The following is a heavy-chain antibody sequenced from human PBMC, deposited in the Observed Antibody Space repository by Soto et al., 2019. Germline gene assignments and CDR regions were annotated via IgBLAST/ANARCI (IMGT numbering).Heavy chain of an antibody. CDR1: GFTFSSYA. D-gene: IGHD2-2*01. V-gene: IGHV3-30-3*01. CDR3: ARDLPTDIVVVPAAMGNAFDI. CDR2: ISYDGSNK. J-gene: IGHJ3*02. Sequence: GGSLRLSCAASGFTFSSYAMHWVRQAPGKGLEWVAVISYDGSNKYYADSVKGRFTISRDNSKNTLYLQMNSLRAEDTAVYYCARDLPTDIVVVPAAMGNAFDIWGQGTMVTVSS.